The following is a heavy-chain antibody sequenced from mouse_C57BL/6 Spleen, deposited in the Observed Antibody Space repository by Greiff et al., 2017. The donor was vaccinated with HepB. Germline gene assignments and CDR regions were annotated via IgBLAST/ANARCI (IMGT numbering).Heavy chain of an antibody. Sequence: QVQLQQSGAELVRPGTSVKVSCKASGYAFTNYLIEWVKQRPGQGLEWIGVINPGSGGTNYNEKFKGKATLTAEKSSSTAYMQLSSLTSEDSAVYFCAREGGTGYFDVWGTGTTVTVSS. CDR3: AREGGTGYFDV. D-gene: IGHD4-1*01. CDR2: INPGSGGT. V-gene: IGHV1-54*01. CDR1: GYAFTNYL. J-gene: IGHJ1*03.